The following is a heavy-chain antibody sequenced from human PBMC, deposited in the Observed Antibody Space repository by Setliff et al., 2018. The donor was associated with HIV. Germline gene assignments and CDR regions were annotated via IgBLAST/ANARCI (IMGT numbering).Heavy chain of an antibody. Sequence: SVKVSCKASGGAFISHTFTWVRQAPGQGLEWMGRIIPILGIPNYAQNFQGRLTISADKSTRTAYLELSSLRSDDSAVYFRAKEQEIGSYLDPWGQGTLVTVS. CDR2: IIPILGIP. CDR3: AKEQEIGSYLDP. CDR1: GGAFISHT. V-gene: IGHV1-69*04. J-gene: IGHJ5*02. D-gene: IGHD2-2*02.